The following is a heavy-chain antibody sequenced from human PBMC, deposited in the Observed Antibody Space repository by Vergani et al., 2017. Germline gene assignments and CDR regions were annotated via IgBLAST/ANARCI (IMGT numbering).Heavy chain of an antibody. J-gene: IGHJ4*02. CDR2: ISSDGGST. Sequence: VQLVESGGGVVQPGRSLILSCAASGFTFSTYAMTWVRQAPGKGLEWVSTISSDGGSTYYADSVKGRFTISRDNSKNTLSLQMNSLTAEDTAIYYCAGXQGTSAYYYGGFDYWGQGILVTVSS. V-gene: IGHV3-23*04. CDR1: GFTFSTYA. CDR3: AGXQGTSAYYYGGFDY. D-gene: IGHD3-22*01.